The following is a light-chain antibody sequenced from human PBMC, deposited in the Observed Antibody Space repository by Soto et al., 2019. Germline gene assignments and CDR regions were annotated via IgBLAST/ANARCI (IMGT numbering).Light chain of an antibody. V-gene: IGLV1-40*01. CDR3: QSYDSSLSGSYV. J-gene: IGLJ1*01. CDR2: GNI. Sequence: QPVLTQPPSVSGAPGQRVTISCTGSSSNIGAGYDVHWYQQFPGTAPKLLIYGNINRPSGVPDRFSGSKSGTSASLAITGLQAEDEADYYCQSYDSSLSGSYVFGTGTKLTVL. CDR1: SSNIGAGYD.